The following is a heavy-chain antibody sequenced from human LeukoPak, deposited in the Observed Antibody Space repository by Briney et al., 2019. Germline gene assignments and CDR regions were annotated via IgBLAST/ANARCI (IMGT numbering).Heavy chain of an antibody. J-gene: IGHJ4*02. D-gene: IGHD2-15*01. CDR2: TSYDGTDK. CDR3: ARRGDCSSRSCLTDY. CDR1: GFTFSSYW. Sequence: PGGSLRLSCAASGFTFSSYWMSWVRQAPGKGLDWVAATSYDGTDKYYSDSVKGRFTISRDNSKNTLYLQMNNLRPEDAAIYYCARRGDCSSRSCLTDYWGQGTLVTVSS. V-gene: IGHV3-30*03.